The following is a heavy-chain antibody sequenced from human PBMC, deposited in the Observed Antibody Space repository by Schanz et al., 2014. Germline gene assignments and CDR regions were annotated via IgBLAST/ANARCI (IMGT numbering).Heavy chain of an antibody. CDR2: ISSSSSTI. D-gene: IGHD5-12*01. V-gene: IGHV3-48*01. CDR1: GFNFGSHG. Sequence: VQLVESGGGVVQPGRSLRLSCAASGFNFGSHGMHWVRQAPGKGLEWVAYISSSSSTIHYADSVKGRFTISRDNSKNTLYLQLNSLRAEDTAVYYCARDFHGYGPHLDYWGQGSLVTVSS. J-gene: IGHJ4*02. CDR3: ARDFHGYGPHLDY.